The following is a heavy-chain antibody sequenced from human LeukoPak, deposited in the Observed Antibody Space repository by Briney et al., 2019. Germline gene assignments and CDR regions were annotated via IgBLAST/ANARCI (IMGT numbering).Heavy chain of an antibody. V-gene: IGHV6-1*01. J-gene: IGHJ4*02. CDR2: TYYRSKWYN. CDR3: SRSDGASDFDN. D-gene: IGHD5-24*01. CDR1: GDSVSSNRAS. Sequence: SQTLSPTRAISGDSVSSNRASWTWIRQSPSRGLEWLGRTYYRSKWYNDYAVSLKSRISINPDTSKNQFSLQLNSVTPEDTAVYYCSRSDGASDFDNWGQGTLVTVSS.